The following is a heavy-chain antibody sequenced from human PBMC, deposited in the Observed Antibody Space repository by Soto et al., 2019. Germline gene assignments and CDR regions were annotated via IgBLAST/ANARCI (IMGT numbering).Heavy chain of an antibody. CDR3: ARHSGSSLGSVMDV. Sequence: QGQLVQSGAEVKKPGASVKLSCKASGYTFTSYYLHWVRQAPGQGLERMGLINPMYGTTVKAQKFKDRVTMTKDISKTTVYIDLSSLRSDDTAVYYCARHSGSSLGSVMDVWDQGTPVTAPS. CDR1: GYTFTSYY. CDR2: INPMYGTT. V-gene: IGHV1-46*01. D-gene: IGHD1-26*01. J-gene: IGHJ6*02.